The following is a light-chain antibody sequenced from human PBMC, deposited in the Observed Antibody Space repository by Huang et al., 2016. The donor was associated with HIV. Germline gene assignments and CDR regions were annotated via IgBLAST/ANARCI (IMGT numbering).Light chain of an antibody. Sequence: ERVMTQSPATLSVSPGARATLPCRASQTVSTNLAWYQQRPGQAPRLLIYSASTRVTGIPARFSGSGSGTEFTLTISSLQSEDFAVYYCQQYHNWPGTFGQGTKVEIK. CDR1: QTVSTN. CDR3: QQYHNWPGT. CDR2: SAS. J-gene: IGKJ1*01. V-gene: IGKV3-15*01.